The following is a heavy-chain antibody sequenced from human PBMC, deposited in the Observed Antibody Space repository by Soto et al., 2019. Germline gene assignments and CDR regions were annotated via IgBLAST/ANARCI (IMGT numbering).Heavy chain of an antibody. V-gene: IGHV3-23*01. CDR3: AIYRSTDFGLDV. J-gene: IGHJ6*02. CDR2: ISDGGERT. CDR1: GFTFSDCV. Sequence: EVQLLESGGDLVQPGGSLRLSCVASGFTFSDCVMSWVRQIPGKGLECVSSISDGGERTDYRDSVRGRFTIARDNAWFTLYKKTHILRMDGTSAYVCAIYRSTDFGLDVWGQGTTVTVSS. D-gene: IGHD3-16*02.